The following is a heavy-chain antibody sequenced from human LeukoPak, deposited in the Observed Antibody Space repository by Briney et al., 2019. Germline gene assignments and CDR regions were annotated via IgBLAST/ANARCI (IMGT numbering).Heavy chain of an antibody. CDR2: ISFDASNK. CDR1: GFTFSIYG. J-gene: IGHJ4*02. CDR3: ATEGSFDY. Sequence: GGTLRLSCAASGFTFSIYGMGWVRQAPGKGLEWVAVISFDASNKYYADSVKGRFTISRDNSKNTLYLQMNSLRAEDAAVYYCATEGSFDYWGQGTLVTVSS. V-gene: IGHV3-30*03.